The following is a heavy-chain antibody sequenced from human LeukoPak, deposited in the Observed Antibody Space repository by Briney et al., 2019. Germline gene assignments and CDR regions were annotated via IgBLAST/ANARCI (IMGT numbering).Heavy chain of an antibody. Sequence: PGGSLRLSCAASGFTFSSYAMSWVRQAPGKGLEWDSAISGSGGSTYYADSVKGRFTISRDNSKNTLYLQMNSLRAEDTAVYYCARDQDIAAAGTWFDPWGQGTLVTVSS. J-gene: IGHJ5*02. CDR3: ARDQDIAAAGTWFDP. CDR1: GFTFSSYA. D-gene: IGHD6-13*01. CDR2: ISGSGGST. V-gene: IGHV3-23*01.